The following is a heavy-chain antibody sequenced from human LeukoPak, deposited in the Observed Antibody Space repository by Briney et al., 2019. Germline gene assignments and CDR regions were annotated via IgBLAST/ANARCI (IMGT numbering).Heavy chain of an antibody. CDR3: AKVVSSRFDF. Sequence: GGSLRLSCAASGFTFSSYAMSWVRQAPGKGLEWVSGISDSGGNTYYADSVKGQFTISRDNSKNTMYLQMNSLRADDTAVHYCAKVVSSRFDFWGQGTLVTVSS. J-gene: IGHJ4*02. CDR2: ISDSGGNT. V-gene: IGHV3-23*01. D-gene: IGHD2-8*02. CDR1: GFTFSSYA.